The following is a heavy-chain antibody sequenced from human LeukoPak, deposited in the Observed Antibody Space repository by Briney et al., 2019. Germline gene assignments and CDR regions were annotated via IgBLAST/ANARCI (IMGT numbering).Heavy chain of an antibody. J-gene: IGHJ3*02. V-gene: IGHV1-69*05. CDR1: GGTFSSYA. Sequence: ASVKVSCKASGGTFSSYAISWVRQAPGQGLEWMGRIIPIFGTANYAQKFQGRVTITTDESTSTAYMELSSLRSEDTAVYYCARDNGSGCSYGLDRVAFDIWGQGTMVTVSS. CDR2: IIPIFGTA. CDR3: ARDNGSGCSYGLDRVAFDI. D-gene: IGHD5-18*01.